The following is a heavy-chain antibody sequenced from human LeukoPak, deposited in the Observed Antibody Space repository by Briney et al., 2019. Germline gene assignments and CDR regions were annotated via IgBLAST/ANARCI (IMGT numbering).Heavy chain of an antibody. D-gene: IGHD3-16*01. CDR2: IYYSGST. Sequence: KSSETLSLTCTVSGGSISSYYWSWIRKPPGKGLEWIGYIYYSGSTNYNPSLKSRVTISVDTSKNQFSLKLSSVTAADTAVYYCARGLGELPGYWGQGTLVTVSS. V-gene: IGHV4-59*01. CDR1: GGSISSYY. J-gene: IGHJ4*02. CDR3: ARGLGELPGY.